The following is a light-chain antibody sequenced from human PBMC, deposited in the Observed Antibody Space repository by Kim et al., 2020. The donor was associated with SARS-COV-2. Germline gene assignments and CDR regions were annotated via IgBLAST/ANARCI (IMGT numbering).Light chain of an antibody. CDR1: SLRSYY. V-gene: IGLV3-19*01. Sequence: SSELTQDPAVSVALGQTVRITCQGDSLRSYYATWYQQKPGQAPILVIYGKNNRPSGIPDRFSGSSSGNTASLTITWTQAGDEADYSFTYRDSNVNEIFGG. CDR3: TYRDSNVNEI. CDR2: GKN. J-gene: IGLJ2*01.